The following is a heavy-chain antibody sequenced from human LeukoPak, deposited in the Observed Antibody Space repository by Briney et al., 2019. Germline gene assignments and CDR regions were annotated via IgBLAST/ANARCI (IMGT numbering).Heavy chain of an antibody. V-gene: IGHV3-48*04. CDR3: ARSLSGYDPLSAF. D-gene: IGHD5-12*01. J-gene: IGHJ4*02. CDR1: RFTLLRYS. Sequence: GGALRLSCEVSRFTLLRYSISWVRQVLGGGLECSAYMTASSVTFYYADSVRGRFTISRDNARNSLFQQMKSLTVEDTAGYYCARSLSGYDPLSAFWGQGTLVTVSS. CDR2: MTASSVTF.